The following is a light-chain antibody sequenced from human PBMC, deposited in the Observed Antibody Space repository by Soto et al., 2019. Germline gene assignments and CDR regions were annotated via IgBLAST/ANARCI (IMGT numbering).Light chain of an antibody. CDR2: AAS. Sequence: DIQMTQSPSSLSASFGDRVTITCRASQSIDTYLNWYQQKPGTAPKLLMYAASTLHSGVPSRFSGSGSGTDFTLTISSLQREDFATYFCQQSHSIPYTFGQGTKLEI. J-gene: IGKJ2*01. V-gene: IGKV1-39*01. CDR3: QQSHSIPYT. CDR1: QSIDTY.